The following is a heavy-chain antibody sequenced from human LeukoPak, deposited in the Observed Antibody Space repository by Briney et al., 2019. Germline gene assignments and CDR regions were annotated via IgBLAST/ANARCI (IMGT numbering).Heavy chain of an antibody. CDR1: GFSFGSYG. J-gene: IGHJ4*02. Sequence: GGSLRLSCAASGFSFGSYGMNWVRQAPGKGLEWVAIISYDGNEKYYADSVKGRFTISRDNSKDTLLLHMSSLRTEDTAVYYCANSPHITGSDFWGQGTLVTVSS. V-gene: IGHV3-30*18. CDR3: ANSPHITGSDF. D-gene: IGHD1-20*01. CDR2: ISYDGNEK.